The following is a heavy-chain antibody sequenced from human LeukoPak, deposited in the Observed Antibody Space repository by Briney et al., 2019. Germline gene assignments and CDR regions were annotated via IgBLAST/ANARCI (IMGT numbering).Heavy chain of an antibody. D-gene: IGHD3-22*01. CDR1: GFTVSSNY. Sequence: GGSLRLSCAASGFTVSSNYMSWVRQAPGKGLEWVSVIYSGGSTYYADSVKGRFTISRDNSKNTLYLQMNSLRAEDTAVYYCARVNGNYYDSSGPFDYWGQGTLVTVSS. J-gene: IGHJ4*02. V-gene: IGHV3-66*02. CDR2: IYSGGST. CDR3: ARVNGNYYDSSGPFDY.